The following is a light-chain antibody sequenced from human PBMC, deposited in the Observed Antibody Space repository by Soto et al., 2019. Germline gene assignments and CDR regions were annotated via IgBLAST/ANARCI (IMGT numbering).Light chain of an antibody. CDR2: WAS. CDR3: QQYYVTPRT. CDR1: QSVSSN. Sequence: EIVMTQSPATLSVSPGERATLSCRASQSVSSNLAWYQHKPGQPPKLLIYWASTRESGVPDRFSGSGSGTDFTLTISSLQAEDVAVYYCQQYYVTPRTFGQGTKVEIK. J-gene: IGKJ1*01. V-gene: IGKV3-15*01.